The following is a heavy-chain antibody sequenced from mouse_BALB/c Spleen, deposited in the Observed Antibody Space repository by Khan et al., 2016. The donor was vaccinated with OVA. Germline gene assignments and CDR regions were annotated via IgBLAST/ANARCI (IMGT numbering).Heavy chain of an antibody. CDR1: GFSLNTYG. J-gene: IGHJ3*01. Sequence: QVQLKQSGPGLVKPSQSLSITCTVSGFSLNTYGIHWIRQSQGKGLEWLGVIRSGGSTDYNGAFISRLNITKDNSKSQVFFKMNSLQADDTAIYYCACISFMYDVTYWGQGTLVTVSA. V-gene: IGHV2-2*01. CDR2: IRSGGST. CDR3: ACISFMYDVTY. D-gene: IGHD2-14*01.